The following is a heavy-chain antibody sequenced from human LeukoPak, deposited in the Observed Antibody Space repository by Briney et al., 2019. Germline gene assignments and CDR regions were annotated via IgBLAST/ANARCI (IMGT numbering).Heavy chain of an antibody. D-gene: IGHD3-22*01. J-gene: IGHJ4*02. Sequence: SETLSLTCTVSGGSISSTNYYWGWIRQPPGKGLEWIGSIYYSGNTYYTPSLKSRVTISVDTSKNPFSLKLNSVTAADTAVFYCARLNHPAYYYDSSGYVYWGQGTLVTVSS. CDR1: GGSISSTNYY. CDR3: ARLNHPAYYYDSSGYVY. V-gene: IGHV4-39*01. CDR2: IYYSGNT.